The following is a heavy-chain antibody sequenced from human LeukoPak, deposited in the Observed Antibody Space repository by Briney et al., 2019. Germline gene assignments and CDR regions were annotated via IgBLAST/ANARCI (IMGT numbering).Heavy chain of an antibody. V-gene: IGHV3-21*01. Sequence: GGSLRLSCAASGFTFSSYSMNWVRQAPGKGLEWVSSISSSSSYIYYADSVKGRFTISRDNAKNSLYLQMNSLRAEDTAVYYCARDHYDFWSGYYWFDYWGQGTLVTVSS. CDR3: ARDHYDFWSGYYWFDY. D-gene: IGHD3-3*01. J-gene: IGHJ4*02. CDR2: ISSSSSYI. CDR1: GFTFSSYS.